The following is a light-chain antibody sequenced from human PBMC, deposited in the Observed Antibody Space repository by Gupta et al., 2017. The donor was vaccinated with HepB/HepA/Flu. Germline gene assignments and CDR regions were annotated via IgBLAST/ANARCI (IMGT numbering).Light chain of an antibody. V-gene: IGKV3-15*01. CDR1: QSISSN. J-gene: IGKJ1*01. Sequence: IVMTQSPATLSVSPGERATLSCRASQSISSNLAWYQQKPGQAPRLLIYGASTRATGIPARFSGSGSGTAFTLTINSLQSEDFAAYYCQQYNNWWSFGPGTKVEIK. CDR3: QQYNNWWS. CDR2: GAS.